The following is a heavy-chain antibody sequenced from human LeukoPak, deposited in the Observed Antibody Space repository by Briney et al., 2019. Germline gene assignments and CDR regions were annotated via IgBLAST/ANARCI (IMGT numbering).Heavy chain of an antibody. CDR3: AKDHSSGWYTDFDY. D-gene: IGHD6-19*01. CDR1: GFTFSSYG. CDR2: ISYDGSNK. V-gene: IGHV3-30*18. J-gene: IGHJ4*02. Sequence: GGSLRLSCAASGFTFSSYGMHWVRQAPGKGLEWVAVISYDGSNKYYADSVKGRFAISRDNSKNTLYLQMNSLRAEDTAVYYCAKDHSSGWYTDFDYWGQGTLVTVSS.